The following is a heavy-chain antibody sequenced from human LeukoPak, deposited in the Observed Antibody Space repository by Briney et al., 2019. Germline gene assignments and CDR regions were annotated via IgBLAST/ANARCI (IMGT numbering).Heavy chain of an antibody. CDR2: INPNSGGT. CDR3: ARAGLRDYYDSSGYHNGAFDI. J-gene: IGHJ3*02. Sequence: ASVKVSCKASGYTFTAYYMHWVRQAPGQGLEWMGLINPNSGGTNYAQKFQDRVTMTRDTSISTAYMELSRLRSDDTAVYYCARAGLRDYYDSSGYHNGAFDIWGQGTMVSVSS. D-gene: IGHD3-22*01. V-gene: IGHV1-2*02. CDR1: GYTFTAYY.